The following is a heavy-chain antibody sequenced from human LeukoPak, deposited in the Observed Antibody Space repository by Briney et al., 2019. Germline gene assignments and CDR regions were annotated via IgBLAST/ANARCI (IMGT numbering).Heavy chain of an antibody. CDR3: ARVFSDSSGYYSPLGMDV. J-gene: IGHJ6*02. D-gene: IGHD3-22*01. Sequence: ASVKVSCKASGYTFTGYYMHWVRQAPGQGLEWMGWINPNSGGTNYAQKFQGRVTMTRDTSISTAYMELSRLRSDDTAVYYCARVFSDSSGYYSPLGMDVWGQGTTVTVSS. CDR2: INPNSGGT. V-gene: IGHV1-2*02. CDR1: GYTFTGYY.